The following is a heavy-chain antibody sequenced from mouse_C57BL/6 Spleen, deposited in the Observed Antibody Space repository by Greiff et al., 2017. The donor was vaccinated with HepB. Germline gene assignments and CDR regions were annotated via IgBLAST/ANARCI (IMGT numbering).Heavy chain of an antibody. CDR3: ARDGNYGFAY. Sequence: QVHVKQPGAELVRPGSSVKLSCKASGYTFTSYWMHWVKQRPIQGLEWIGNIDPSDSETHYNQKFKDKATLTVDKSSSTAYMQLSSLTSEDSAVYYCARDGNYGFAYWGQGTLVTVSA. CDR1: GYTFTSYW. D-gene: IGHD2-1*01. CDR2: IDPSDSET. V-gene: IGHV1-52*01. J-gene: IGHJ3*01.